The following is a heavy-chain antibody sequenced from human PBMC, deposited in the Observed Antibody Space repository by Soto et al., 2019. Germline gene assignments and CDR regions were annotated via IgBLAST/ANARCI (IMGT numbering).Heavy chain of an antibody. J-gene: IGHJ6*02. CDR1: GGSISSGGYS. Sequence: PSETLSLTCAVSGGSISSGGYSWSWIRQPPGKGLEWIGYIYHSGSTYYNPSLKSRVTISVDTSKNQFSLKLSSVTAADTAVYYCATGPIFTGYPRDYYFGMDVWGQGTTVTVSS. CDR3: ATGPIFTGYPRDYYFGMDV. V-gene: IGHV4-30-2*01. D-gene: IGHD3-9*01. CDR2: IYHSGST.